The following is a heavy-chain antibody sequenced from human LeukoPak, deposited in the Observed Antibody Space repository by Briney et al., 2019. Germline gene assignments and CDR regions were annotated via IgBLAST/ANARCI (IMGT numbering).Heavy chain of an antibody. CDR2: IKQDGSKK. Sequence: GGSMSLSCAASGFTFSSYWMSWVRQAPGKGLEWVANIKQDGSKKYYVDSVNDRFTIARDNTKNSQYLQMTGLRAEDTAVYYCASRAGEYYYDSSCYYYFDYWGQGTLVTVSS. V-gene: IGHV3-7*01. J-gene: IGHJ4*02. CDR1: GFTFSSYW. D-gene: IGHD3-22*01. CDR3: ASRAGEYYYDSSCYYYFDY.